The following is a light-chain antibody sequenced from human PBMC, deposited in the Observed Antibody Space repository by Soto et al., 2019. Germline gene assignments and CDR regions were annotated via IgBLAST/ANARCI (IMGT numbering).Light chain of an antibody. CDR3: NSYTSSSTYV. CDR2: DVS. V-gene: IGLV2-14*03. J-gene: IGLJ1*01. Sequence: QSVLTQPASVSGSPGQSIAISCTGTSSDVGSYNHVSWYQQHPGKAPKLMIYDVSNRPSGVSDRFSGSKSGNTASLTISGLRAEDEADYFCNSYTSSSTYVFGTGTKVTVL. CDR1: SSDVGSYNH.